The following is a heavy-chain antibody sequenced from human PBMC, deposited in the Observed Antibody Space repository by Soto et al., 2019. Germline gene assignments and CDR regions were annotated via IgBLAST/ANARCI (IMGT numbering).Heavy chain of an antibody. CDR2: INVAAGST. J-gene: IGHJ4*02. CDR1: GFSFISYA. D-gene: IGHD3-22*01. V-gene: IGHV1-3*01. Sequence: GASVKVSCKSSGFSFISYAIHWVRQAPGQGLEWMGLINVAAGSTSYSQNFQGRVTITRDTSATTAYMELNSLTSEDTAVYYCARDHDDCSAYSFDFWGQGTPVTVSS. CDR3: ARDHDDCSAYSFDF.